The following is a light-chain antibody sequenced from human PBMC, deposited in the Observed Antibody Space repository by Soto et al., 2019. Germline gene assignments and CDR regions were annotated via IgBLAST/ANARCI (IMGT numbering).Light chain of an antibody. J-gene: IGKJ5*01. V-gene: IGKV1-5*03. CDR3: LQANTFPIP. CDR1: QSISTW. Sequence: QVSQSPFALSASVKDRVTITCRASQSISTWLAWYQQKPGKAPKLLIYKASSLDSGVPSRFSGSGSGTYFTLTISSLQPEDFATYYCLQANTFPIPFGQGTRLEIK. CDR2: KAS.